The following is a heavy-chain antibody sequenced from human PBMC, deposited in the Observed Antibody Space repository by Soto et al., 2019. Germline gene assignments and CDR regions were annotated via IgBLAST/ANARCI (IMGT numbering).Heavy chain of an antibody. V-gene: IGHV1-69*01. CDR3: TKGEGRSWYFWFDP. Sequence: QVQLVQSGAEVKKPGSSVKVSCKASGGTFSNFTISWVRQAPGQGLEWMGGIIPIFGTTNYAQKFRGRITITADESTSTAYIELSSLISEDTAVYYCTKGEGRSWYFWFDPWGQGTLVTVSS. CDR2: IIPIFGTT. J-gene: IGHJ5*02. CDR1: GGTFSNFT. D-gene: IGHD6-13*01.